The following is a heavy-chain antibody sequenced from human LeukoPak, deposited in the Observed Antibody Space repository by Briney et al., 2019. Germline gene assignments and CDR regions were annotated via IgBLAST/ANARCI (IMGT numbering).Heavy chain of an antibody. CDR3: ARDPVGGPTIFDY. Sequence: SQTLSPTCAISGDSVSSNSAAWNWIRQSPSRGLEWLGRTYYRSKWYYDYAVAVKSRISINPDTSKNQFSLQLSSVTPEDTAVYYCARDPVGGPTIFDYWGQGTLVTVSS. D-gene: IGHD1-26*01. V-gene: IGHV6-1*01. CDR2: TYYRSKWYY. J-gene: IGHJ4*02. CDR1: GDSVSSNSAA.